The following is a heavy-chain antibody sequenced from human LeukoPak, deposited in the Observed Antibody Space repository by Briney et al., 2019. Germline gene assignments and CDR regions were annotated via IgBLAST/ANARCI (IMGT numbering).Heavy chain of an antibody. CDR2: IKEGASDK. CDR1: GFTFSSRW. CDR3: ARDFRGFAVPGVL. D-gene: IGHD6-19*01. Sequence: GGSLRLSCAASGFTFSSRWMSWVRQAPGKGLEWVANIKEGASDKYCVDSVKGRFTISRDNAKNLLYLQMNSLRAEDTAVYYCARDFRGFAVPGVLWGQGTLVTVSS. J-gene: IGHJ4*02. V-gene: IGHV3-7*03.